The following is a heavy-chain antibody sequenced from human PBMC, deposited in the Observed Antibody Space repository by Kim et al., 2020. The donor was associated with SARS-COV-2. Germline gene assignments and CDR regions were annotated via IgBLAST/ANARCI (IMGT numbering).Heavy chain of an antibody. Sequence: SETLSLTCTVSGGSISSGGYYWSWIRQHPGKGLEWIGYIYYSGSTYYNPSLKSRVTISVDTSKNQFSLKLSSVTAADTAVYYCARERAAAQYVDYWGQGTLVTVSS. CDR1: GGSISSGGYY. D-gene: IGHD6-13*01. CDR3: ARERAAAQYVDY. J-gene: IGHJ4*02. CDR2: IYYSGST. V-gene: IGHV4-31*03.